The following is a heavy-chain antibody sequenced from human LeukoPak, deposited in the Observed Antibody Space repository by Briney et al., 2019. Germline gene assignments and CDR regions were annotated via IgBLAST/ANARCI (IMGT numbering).Heavy chain of an antibody. Sequence: GGSLRLSCAASGFTFSNYWMSWVRQAPGKGLEWVANIKQDGSEKYYVDSVKGRFTISRDNAKNSLYLQMNSLRAEDTAVYYCAGDLYRIVVVPHYFDSWGQGTLVTVSS. CDR1: GFTFSNYW. CDR2: IKQDGSEK. J-gene: IGHJ4*02. D-gene: IGHD3-22*01. V-gene: IGHV3-7*01. CDR3: AGDLYRIVVVPHYFDS.